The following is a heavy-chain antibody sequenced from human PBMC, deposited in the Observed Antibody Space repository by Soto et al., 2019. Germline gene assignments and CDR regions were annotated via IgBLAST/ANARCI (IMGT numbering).Heavy chain of an antibody. J-gene: IGHJ6*03. Sequence: GGSLRLSCAASGFTVSSNYMSWVRQAPGKGLEWVSVIYSGGSTYYADSVKGRFTMSRHNSKNTLYLQMNSLRAEDTAVYYCGRLYCSSSSCYAYDYYMDVWGKGTTVTVSS. CDR3: GRLYCSSSSCYAYDYYMDV. CDR1: GFTVSSNY. CDR2: IYSGGST. V-gene: IGHV3-53*04. D-gene: IGHD2-2*01.